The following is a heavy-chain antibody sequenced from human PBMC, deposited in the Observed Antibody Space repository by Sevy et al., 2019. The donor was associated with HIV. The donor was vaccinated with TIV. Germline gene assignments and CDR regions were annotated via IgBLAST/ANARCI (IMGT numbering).Heavy chain of an antibody. V-gene: IGHV3-21*01. CDR2: ISSRSSYI. J-gene: IGHJ4*02. D-gene: IGHD2-2*02. CDR1: GFTFSNYN. Sequence: GGSLRLSCGASGFTFSNYNMNWVRQAPGKGLEWVSSISSRSSYINYADSVKGRFTISRDNAKNSLYLQMNSLRAEDTAVYYCARYWLYSLDYWGQGTLVTVSS. CDR3: ARYWLYSLDY.